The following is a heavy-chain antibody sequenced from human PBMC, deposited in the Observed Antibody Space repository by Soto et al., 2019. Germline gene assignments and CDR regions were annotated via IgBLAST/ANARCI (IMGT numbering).Heavy chain of an antibody. J-gene: IGHJ4*02. Sequence: QVQLVQSGAEVKKPGSSVKVSCKASGGTFSSYAIIWVRQAPGQGLEWMGGIIPIFGTANYAQKFQGRVTITADESTSTAYMELSSLRSEDTAVYYCANFADRPILTGGSDYWGQGTLVTGSS. CDR1: GGTFSSYA. CDR3: ANFADRPILTGGSDY. CDR2: IIPIFGTA. D-gene: IGHD3-9*01. V-gene: IGHV1-69*01.